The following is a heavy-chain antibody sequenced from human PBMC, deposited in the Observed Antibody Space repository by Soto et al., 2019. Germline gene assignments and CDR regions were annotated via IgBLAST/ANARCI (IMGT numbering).Heavy chain of an antibody. J-gene: IGHJ6*03. V-gene: IGHV1-69*08. CDR2: IIPILGIA. Sequence: QVQLVQSGAEVKKPGSSVKVSCKASAGTFSSYTISWVRQAPGQGLEWMGRIIPILGIANYAQKFQGRVTITAHKSTSTAYMELSSLRSEDTAVYYCAREDPDANVVNLDYYYYMDVWGKWTTVTVSS. D-gene: IGHD2-15*01. CDR1: AGTFSSYT. CDR3: AREDPDANVVNLDYYYYMDV.